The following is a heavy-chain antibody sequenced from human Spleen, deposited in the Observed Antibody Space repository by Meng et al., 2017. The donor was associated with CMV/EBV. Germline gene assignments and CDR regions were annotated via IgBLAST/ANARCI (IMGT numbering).Heavy chain of an antibody. D-gene: IGHD3-22*01. J-gene: IGHJ4*02. V-gene: IGHV4-4*07. CDR3: ARSPYDSSGYYSYGLDY. Sequence: GPAQEAGPGPGNPSETLSLTFTVSGGSISSYYWSWIRQPAGKGLEWIGRIYTSGSTNYNPSLKSRVTMSVDTSKNQFSLKLSSVTAADTAVYYCARSPYDSSGYYSYGLDYWGQGTLVTVSS. CDR1: GGSISSYY. CDR2: IYTSGST.